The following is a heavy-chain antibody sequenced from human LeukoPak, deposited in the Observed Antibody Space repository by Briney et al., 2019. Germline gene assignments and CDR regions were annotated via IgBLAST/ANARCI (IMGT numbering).Heavy chain of an antibody. J-gene: IGHJ3*02. Sequence: SVKVSCKASGGTFSSYAISWVRQAPGQGLEWMGGIIPISGTANYAQKFQGRVTITADESTSTAYMELSSLRSEDTAVYYCARDQLSYATDAFDIWGQGTMVTVSS. CDR3: ARDQLSYATDAFDI. D-gene: IGHD2-2*01. CDR2: IIPISGTA. CDR1: GGTFSSYA. V-gene: IGHV1-69*01.